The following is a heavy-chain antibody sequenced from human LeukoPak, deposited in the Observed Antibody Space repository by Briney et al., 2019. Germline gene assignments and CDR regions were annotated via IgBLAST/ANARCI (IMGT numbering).Heavy chain of an antibody. CDR2: INPNSGDT. CDR1: GYTFTGYY. D-gene: IGHD3-9*01. J-gene: IGHJ4*02. Sequence: GASVKVSCKASGYTFTGYYVHWVLQAPGQGLEWMGWINPNSGDTNFAQKFQGRVTMTRDTSISTAYMELSRLRSDDTAVYYCARGDNYDILTGYQTPSHLSDYWGQGTLVTVSS. CDR3: ARGDNYDILTGYQTPSHLSDY. V-gene: IGHV1-2*02.